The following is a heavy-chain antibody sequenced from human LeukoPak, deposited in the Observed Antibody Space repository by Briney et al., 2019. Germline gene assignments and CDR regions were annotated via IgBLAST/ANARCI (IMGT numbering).Heavy chain of an antibody. CDR2: ISRSGGST. J-gene: IGHJ5*02. V-gene: IGHV3-23*01. D-gene: IGHD3-10*01. Sequence: ETLSLTCAVYGGPFGVYYWSWVRQAPGKGLEWVSAISRSGGSTYYADSVKGRFTISRDNSKNTLYLQMNSLRAADTAVYDCATGASPVWFDPWGQGTLVTVSS. CDR3: ATGASPVWFDP. CDR1: GGPFGVYY.